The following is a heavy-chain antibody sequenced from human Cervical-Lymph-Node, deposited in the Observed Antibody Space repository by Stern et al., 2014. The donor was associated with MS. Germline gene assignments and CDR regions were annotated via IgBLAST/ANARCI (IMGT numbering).Heavy chain of an antibody. V-gene: IGHV2-26*01. CDR1: GFSLSNARMG. CDR2: IFSNDEK. D-gene: IGHD3-22*01. Sequence: ESGPVLVKPTETLTLTCTVSGFSLSNARMGVSWIRQPPGKALEWLAHIFSNDEKYYSTSLKRRATISKDTSKSQVVLTMTNMDPVDTATYYCARIMGKIDDSSGYYAYYFDYWGQGTLVTVSS. J-gene: IGHJ4*02. CDR3: ARIMGKIDDSSGYYAYYFDY.